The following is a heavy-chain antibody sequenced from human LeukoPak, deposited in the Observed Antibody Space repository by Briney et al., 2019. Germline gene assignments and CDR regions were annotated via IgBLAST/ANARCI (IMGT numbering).Heavy chain of an antibody. J-gene: IGHJ2*01. CDR2: IYHSGST. V-gene: IGHV4-30-2*01. CDR1: GGSISSGGYY. CDR3: ARDGSGDSYWYFDL. D-gene: IGHD6-19*01. Sequence: SQTVSLTCTVSGGSISSGGYYWSWIRQPPGKGLEWIGYIYHSGSTYYNPSLKSRVTISVDRSKNQFSLKLSSVTAADTAVYYCARDGSGDSYWYFDLWGRGTLVTVSS.